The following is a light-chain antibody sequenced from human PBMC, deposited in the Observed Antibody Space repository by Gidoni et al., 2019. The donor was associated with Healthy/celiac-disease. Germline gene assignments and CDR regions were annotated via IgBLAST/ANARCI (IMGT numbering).Light chain of an antibody. V-gene: IGKV3-20*01. CDR1: PSVNSNY. Sequence: DIVLSQSPGTLSLSPGEGATLACRASPSVNSNYLAWYQQKPGQAPRLLIYGASSRATGIPDRFSGSGSGTDFTLTISRLEPEDFAVYYCQQYGSSPITFGQGTRLEIK. CDR2: GAS. CDR3: QQYGSSPIT. J-gene: IGKJ5*01.